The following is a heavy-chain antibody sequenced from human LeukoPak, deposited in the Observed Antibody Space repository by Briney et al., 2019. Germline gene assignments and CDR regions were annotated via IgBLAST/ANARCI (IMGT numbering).Heavy chain of an antibody. Sequence: XVTWVRQAPGXGLEWMGWIAAYNNKTDYAQKVQERVILTTDISTSTAYMELRNLRYDDTAVYYCVRVGSVVATISNYWGQGTLVLVSS. CDR2: IAAYNNKT. D-gene: IGHD5-12*01. V-gene: IGHV1-18*01. J-gene: IGHJ4*02. CDR1: X. CDR3: VRVGSVVATISNY.